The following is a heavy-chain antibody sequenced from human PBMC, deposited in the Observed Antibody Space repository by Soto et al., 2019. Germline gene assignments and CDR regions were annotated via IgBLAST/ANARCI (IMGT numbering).Heavy chain of an antibody. Sequence: EVQLVESGGGLVQPGGSLRLSCAASDFAVSSTYMSWVRQAPGKGLEWVSFIFSGGGTSYADSVKGRFTISRHTSKNTLYLQMNSLRPEDTAVYYCARGGPRSYYCDYWGQGTLVTVSS. CDR3: ARGGPRSYYCDY. D-gene: IGHD3-16*01. CDR1: DFAVSSTY. V-gene: IGHV3-53*04. J-gene: IGHJ4*02. CDR2: IFSGGGT.